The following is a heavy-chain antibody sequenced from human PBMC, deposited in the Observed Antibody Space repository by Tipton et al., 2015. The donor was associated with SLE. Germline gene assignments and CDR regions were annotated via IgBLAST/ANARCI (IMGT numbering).Heavy chain of an antibody. J-gene: IGHJ3*02. V-gene: IGHV4-59*01. CDR2: IYYSGST. CDR3: ARDGAMIVPRGSFDI. Sequence: TLSLTCTVSGGSISSYYWSWVWQPPGKGLEWIGYIYYSGSTNYNPSLTSRVTISVDTSKNQFSLKLSPVTAADTAVYYCARDGAMIVPRGSFDIWGQGTMVTVSS. D-gene: IGHD3-22*01. CDR1: GGSISSYY.